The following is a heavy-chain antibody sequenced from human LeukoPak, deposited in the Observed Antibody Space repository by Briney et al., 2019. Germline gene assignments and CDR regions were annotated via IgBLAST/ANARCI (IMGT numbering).Heavy chain of an antibody. D-gene: IGHD3-22*01. V-gene: IGHV3-23*01. CDR1: GFTFSSYS. CDR3: ARVLAYDYYDSSGYLPDY. CDR2: ISGSGGST. Sequence: GGSLRLSCAASGFTFSSYSMNWVRQAPGKGLEWVSAISGSGGSTYYADSVKGRFTISRDNSKNTLYLQMNSLRAEDTAVYYCARVLAYDYYDSSGYLPDYWGQGTLVTVSS. J-gene: IGHJ4*02.